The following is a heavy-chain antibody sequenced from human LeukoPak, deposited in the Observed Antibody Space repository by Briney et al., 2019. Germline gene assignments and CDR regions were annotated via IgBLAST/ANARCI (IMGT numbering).Heavy chain of an antibody. CDR1: GFTFSSYA. CDR3: VRDDDRPDNGLDY. Sequence: PGGSLRLSCAASGFTFSSYAMSWVRQAPGKGLVWVSAISGSGGSTYYADSVKGRFTISRDNSKNTLYLQMNSLRAEDTAVYYCVRDDDRPDNGLDYWGQGTLVTVSS. CDR2: ISGSGGST. D-gene: IGHD3-22*01. V-gene: IGHV3-23*01. J-gene: IGHJ4*02.